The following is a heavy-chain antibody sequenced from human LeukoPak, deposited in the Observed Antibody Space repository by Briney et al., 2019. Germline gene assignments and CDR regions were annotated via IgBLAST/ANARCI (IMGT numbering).Heavy chain of an antibody. V-gene: IGHV4-31*03. J-gene: IGHJ4*02. CDR3: ARWSSLAAAKAFDY. D-gene: IGHD6-13*01. CDR1: GGSISSGGYY. Sequence: SQTLSLTCTVSGGSISSGGYYWSWIRQHPGKGLEWIGYIYYSGSTYYNPSLKSRVTISVDTSKRQFSLKLNSVTAADTAVYYCARWSSLAAAKAFDYWGQGTLVTVSS. CDR2: IYYSGST.